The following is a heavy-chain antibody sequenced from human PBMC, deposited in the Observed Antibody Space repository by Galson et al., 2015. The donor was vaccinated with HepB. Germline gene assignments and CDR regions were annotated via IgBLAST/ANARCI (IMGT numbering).Heavy chain of an antibody. Sequence: LRLSCAASGFSFSTFGMHWVRQAPGKGLEWVAVISFDGSNGYYGDSVKGRFTISRDNSKNTLYLQMDSLTAEDTAVYYCAKDYRDGYFDYWGQGTLVTVAS. J-gene: IGHJ4*02. D-gene: IGHD3-16*02. CDR3: AKDYRDGYFDY. CDR1: GFSFSTFG. CDR2: ISFDGSNG. V-gene: IGHV3-30*18.